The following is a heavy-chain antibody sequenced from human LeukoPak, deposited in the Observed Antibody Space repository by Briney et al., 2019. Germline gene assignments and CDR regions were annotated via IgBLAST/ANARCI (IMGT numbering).Heavy chain of an antibody. J-gene: IGHJ4*02. D-gene: IGHD6-19*01. CDR3: ARANSSAWHNFDF. CDR1: GFTFSSYA. V-gene: IGHV3-30-3*01. CDR2: ISYDGSD. Sequence: GGSLRLSCAASGFTFSSYAMHWVRQAPGKGLEWVAVISYDGSDYYADSVKGRSTISRDNSRDTLYLEMNSLRTEDRAVYYCARANSSAWHNFDFWGQGTLVTVSS.